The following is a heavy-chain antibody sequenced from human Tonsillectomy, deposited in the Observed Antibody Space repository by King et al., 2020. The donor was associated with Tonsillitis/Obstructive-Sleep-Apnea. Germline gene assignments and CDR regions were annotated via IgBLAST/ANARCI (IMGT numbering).Heavy chain of an antibody. V-gene: IGHV3-9*01. CDR3: AKGGYSGYVDY. CDR1: GFRFEDYA. CDR2: ISWNSVSI. D-gene: IGHD1-26*01. J-gene: IGHJ4*02. Sequence: VQLVESGGGLVQPGRSLRLSCVASGFRFEDYAMHWVRQAPGKGLEWVSGISWNSVSIGYADSVKGRFTISIDNAKNSLYLQMNSLRAEDTALYFCAKGGYSGYVDYWGQGTLVTVSS.